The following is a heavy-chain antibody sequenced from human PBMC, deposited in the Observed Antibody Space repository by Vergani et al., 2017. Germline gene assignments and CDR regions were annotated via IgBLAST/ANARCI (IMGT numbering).Heavy chain of an antibody. CDR3: VRTEYCTGIFCNTRFDS. V-gene: IGHV3-74*03. Sequence: EVQLVESGGGSVQSGGSLRLSCVASGFSFNTSWMHWVRQVPGKGLMWVARIDEYGNRATYGDFETGRFTISRDNAKNTVFLQMNKLRADDAGVYYCVRTEYCTGIFCNTRFDSWGQGALVTVSS. CDR2: IDEYGNRA. CDR1: GFSFNTSW. D-gene: IGHD2-8*02. J-gene: IGHJ5*01.